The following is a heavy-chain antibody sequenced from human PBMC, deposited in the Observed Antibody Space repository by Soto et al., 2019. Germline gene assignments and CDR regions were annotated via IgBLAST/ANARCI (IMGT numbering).Heavy chain of an antibody. Sequence: QVQLQESGPGLVKPSQTLSLTCTVSGGSISSGDYYWSWIRQPPGKGLEWIGYIYYSGSTYYHPSLQSRVTISVETSNTRCSLRLRFVTAADTAVYYCVTVSYYYHYNIYYHYWGQGTLVTVS. CDR1: GGSISSGDYY. CDR3: VTVSYYYHYNIYYHY. J-gene: IGHJ4*02. D-gene: IGHD3-10*01. CDR2: IYYSGST. V-gene: IGHV4-30-4*01.